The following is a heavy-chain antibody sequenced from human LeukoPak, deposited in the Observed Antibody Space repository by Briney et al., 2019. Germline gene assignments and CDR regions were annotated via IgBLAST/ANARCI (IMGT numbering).Heavy chain of an antibody. Sequence: PGGSLRLSCAASGFTFDDYAMHWVRQAPGKGLEWVSGISWSSGSIGYADSVKGRFTISRDNAKNSLYLQMNSLRAEDTALYYCAKVGVVVAATGAFDIWGQGTMVTVSS. D-gene: IGHD2-15*01. J-gene: IGHJ3*02. CDR1: GFTFDDYA. V-gene: IGHV3-9*01. CDR2: ISWSSGSI. CDR3: AKVGVVVAATGAFDI.